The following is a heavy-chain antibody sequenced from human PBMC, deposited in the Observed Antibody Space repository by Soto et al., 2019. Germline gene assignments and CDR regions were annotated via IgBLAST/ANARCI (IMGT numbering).Heavy chain of an antibody. Sequence: GGSLRLSCAASGFTFSSYGMHWVRQAPGKGLEWVAVISYDGSNKYYADSVKGRFTISRDNSKNTLYLQMNSLRAEDTAVYYCAKDGTRYGSGSYPFDYWGQGTLVTVSS. J-gene: IGHJ4*02. D-gene: IGHD3-10*01. CDR3: AKDGTRYGSGSYPFDY. CDR1: GFTFSSYG. CDR2: ISYDGSNK. V-gene: IGHV3-30*18.